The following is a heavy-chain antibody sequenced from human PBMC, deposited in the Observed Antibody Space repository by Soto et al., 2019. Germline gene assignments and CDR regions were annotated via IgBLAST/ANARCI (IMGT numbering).Heavy chain of an antibody. CDR3: SRGHAGTIDV. J-gene: IGHJ6*02. CDR1: GDSVSSNGAA. V-gene: IGHV6-1*01. D-gene: IGHD1-1*01. Sequence: PSQTLSLTCAISGDSVSSNGAAWNWIRHSPSRGLQWLGRTYYRSKWNNDYAVSVKSRITISPDTSMDQFSLQLNSETPEDTAVYYCSRGHAGTIDVWGQGTTVTVSS. CDR2: TYYRSKWNN.